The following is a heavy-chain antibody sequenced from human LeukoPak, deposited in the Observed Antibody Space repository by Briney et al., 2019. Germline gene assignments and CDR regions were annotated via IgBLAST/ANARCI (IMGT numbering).Heavy chain of an antibody. CDR3: ARGGEWELLGGDYFDY. J-gene: IGHJ4*02. CDR1: GGSISSYY. CDR2: IYYSGST. Sequence: SETLSLTCTVSGGSISSYYWSWIRQPPGKGLEWIGYIYYSGSTNHNPSLKSRVTISVDTSKNQFSLKLSSVTAADTAVYYCARGGEWELLGGDYFDYWGQGTLVTVSS. D-gene: IGHD1-26*01. V-gene: IGHV4-59*01.